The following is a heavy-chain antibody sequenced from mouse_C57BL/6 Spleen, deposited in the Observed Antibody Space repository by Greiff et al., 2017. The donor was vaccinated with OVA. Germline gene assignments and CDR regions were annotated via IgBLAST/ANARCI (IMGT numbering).Heavy chain of an antibody. Sequence: EVQLVESGGDLVKPGGSLKLSCAASGFTFSSYGMSWVRQTPDKRLEWVATISSGGSYTYYPDSVKGRFTISRDNAKNTLYLQMSSLKSEDTAMYYCARVITTVVAPHYFDYWGQGTTLTVSS. D-gene: IGHD1-1*01. CDR3: ARVITTVVAPHYFDY. J-gene: IGHJ2*01. CDR1: GFTFSSYG. V-gene: IGHV5-6*01. CDR2: ISSGGSYT.